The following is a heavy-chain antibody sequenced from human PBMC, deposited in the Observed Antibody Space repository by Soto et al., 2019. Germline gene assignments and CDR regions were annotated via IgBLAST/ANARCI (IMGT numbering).Heavy chain of an antibody. J-gene: IGHJ4*02. V-gene: IGHV3-30*18. D-gene: IGHD6-13*01. CDR1: GFTFSSYG. CDR3: AKAAAGPGTKRYYFDY. Sequence: GGSLRLSCAASGFTFSSYGMHWVRQAPGKGLEWVAVISYDGSNKYYADSVKGRFTISRDNSKNTLYLQMNSLRAEDTAVYYCAKAAAGPGTKRYYFDYWGQGTLVTVSS. CDR2: ISYDGSNK.